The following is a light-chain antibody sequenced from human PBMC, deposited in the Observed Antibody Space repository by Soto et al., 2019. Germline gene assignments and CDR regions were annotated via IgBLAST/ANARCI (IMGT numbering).Light chain of an antibody. J-gene: IGKJ1*01. Sequence: DIQMTQSPSSLSASVGDRITITCRASQSIRTFLNWYRLQPGKAPQLLIYAASTLQRGVPSRFSGSGSGTVFTLTITSLQPEDFATYYCQQSSTTPWTFGQGTKVEIK. CDR1: QSIRTF. V-gene: IGKV1-39*01. CDR2: AAS. CDR3: QQSSTTPWT.